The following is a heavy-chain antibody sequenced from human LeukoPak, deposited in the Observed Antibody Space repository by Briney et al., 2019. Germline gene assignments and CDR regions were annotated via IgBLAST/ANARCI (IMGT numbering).Heavy chain of an antibody. CDR2: ISGGDGST. J-gene: IGHJ4*02. CDR3: TRDMQGSRLYLVGSQND. CDR1: GFTFSSYA. D-gene: IGHD1-26*01. Sequence: GGSLRLSCAASGFTFSSYAMSWVRQAPGKGLEWVSAISGGDGSTYYADSVKGRFTISRDNAMNTLYLQMNSLRAEDSALYYCTRDMQGSRLYLVGSQNDWGQGTLVTVSS. V-gene: IGHV3-23*01.